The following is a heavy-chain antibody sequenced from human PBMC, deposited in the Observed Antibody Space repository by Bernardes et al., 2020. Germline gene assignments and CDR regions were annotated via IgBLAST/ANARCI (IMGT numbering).Heavy chain of an antibody. J-gene: IGHJ4*02. CDR1: GFTFSSYS. Sequence: GGSLRLSCAASGFTFSSYSMNWVRQAPGKGLEWVSYISSSSSTIYYADSVKGRFTISRDNAKNSLYLQMNSLRDEDTAVYYCARDPIRSSGWYSQKYYFDYWGQGTLVTVSS. V-gene: IGHV3-48*02. CDR2: ISSSSSTI. CDR3: ARDPIRSSGWYSQKYYFDY. D-gene: IGHD6-19*01.